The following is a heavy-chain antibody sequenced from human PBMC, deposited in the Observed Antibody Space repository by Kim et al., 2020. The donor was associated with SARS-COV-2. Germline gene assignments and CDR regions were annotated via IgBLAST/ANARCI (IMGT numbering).Heavy chain of an antibody. D-gene: IGHD3-9*01. J-gene: IGHJ6*02. V-gene: IGHV4-39*01. CDR3: ARLYYDILTGSYYYYGMDV. CDR1: GGSISSSSYY. Sequence: SETLSLTCTVSGGSISSSSYYWGWIRQPPGKGLEWIGSIYYSGSTYYNPSLKSRVTISVDTSKNQFSLKLSSVTAADTAVYYCARLYYDILTGSYYYYGMDVWGQGTTVTVSS. CDR2: IYYSGST.